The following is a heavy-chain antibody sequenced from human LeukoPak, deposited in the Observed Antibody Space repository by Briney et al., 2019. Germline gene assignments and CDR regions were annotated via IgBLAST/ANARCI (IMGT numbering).Heavy chain of an antibody. CDR3: ASGELDSLYYFDF. Sequence: GGSLRLSCAASGFTFSSYWMSWVRQAPGKGLEWVANIKQDGSEKYYVDSVKGRFTISRDNAKNTLYLQMNSLRAEDTAVYYCASGELDSLYYFDFWGQGTLVTVSS. J-gene: IGHJ4*02. CDR1: GFTFSSYW. D-gene: IGHD1-1*01. V-gene: IGHV3-7*01. CDR2: IKQDGSEK.